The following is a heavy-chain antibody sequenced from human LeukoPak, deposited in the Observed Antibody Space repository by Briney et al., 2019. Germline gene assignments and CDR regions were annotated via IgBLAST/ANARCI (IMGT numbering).Heavy chain of an antibody. CDR3: ARGAWQQLDY. D-gene: IGHD6-13*01. CDR1: GGSFSGYY. CDR2: INHSGST. Sequence: SETLSLTCAVYGGSFSGYYWSWIRQPPGKGLEWIGEINHSGSTNYNPSLKSRVTISVDTSKNQFSLKLSSVTAADTAVYYCARGAWQQLDYWGQGTLVTVSS. V-gene: IGHV4-34*01. J-gene: IGHJ4*02.